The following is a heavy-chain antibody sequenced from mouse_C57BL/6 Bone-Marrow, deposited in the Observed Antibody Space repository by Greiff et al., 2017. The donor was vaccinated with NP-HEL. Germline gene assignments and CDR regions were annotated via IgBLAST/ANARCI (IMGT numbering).Heavy chain of an antibody. J-gene: IGHJ2*01. Sequence: EVMLVESGGGLVKPGGSLKLSCAASGFTFSSYAMSWVRQTPEKRLEWVATISDGGSYTYYPDNVKGRFTISRDNAKNNLYLQMSHLKSEDTAMYYCARGGYYGYQYYFDYWGQGTTLTVSS. D-gene: IGHD2-2*01. CDR2: ISDGGSYT. CDR3: ARGGYYGYQYYFDY. V-gene: IGHV5-4*03. CDR1: GFTFSSYA.